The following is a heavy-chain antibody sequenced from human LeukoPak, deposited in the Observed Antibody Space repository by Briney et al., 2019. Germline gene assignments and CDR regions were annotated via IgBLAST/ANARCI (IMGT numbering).Heavy chain of an antibody. D-gene: IGHD2-8*01. CDR1: GGSISSYY. J-gene: IGHJ4*02. V-gene: IGHV4-59*08. CDR3: ARQSCTNGVCYPPYY. Sequence: SGTLSLTCTVSGGSISSYYWSWIRQPPGKGLEWIGYIYYSGSTNYNPSLKSRVTMSVDTSKNQFSLKLSSVTAADTAVYYCARQSCTNGVCYPPYYWGQGTLVTVSS. CDR2: IYYSGST.